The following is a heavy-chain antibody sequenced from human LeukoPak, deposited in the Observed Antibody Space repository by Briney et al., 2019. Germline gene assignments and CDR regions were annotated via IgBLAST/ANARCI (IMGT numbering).Heavy chain of an antibody. CDR1: GGSFSGYY. CDR2: IYYSGST. J-gene: IGHJ4*02. CDR3: ARLEGSGSYYTFDY. Sequence: SETLSLTCAVYGGSFSGYYWSWIRQPPGKGLEWIGSIYYSGSTYYNPSLKSRVTISVDTSKNQFSLKLSSVTAADTAVYYCARLEGSGSYYTFDYWGQGTLVTVSS. V-gene: IGHV4-34*01. D-gene: IGHD3-10*01.